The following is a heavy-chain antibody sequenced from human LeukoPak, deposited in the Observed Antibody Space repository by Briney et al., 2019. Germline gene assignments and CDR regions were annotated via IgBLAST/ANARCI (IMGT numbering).Heavy chain of an antibody. CDR2: IYADGTT. CDR3: AREGRDRRNGRYDFAI. V-gene: IGHV3-66*01. D-gene: IGHD2-8*01. CDR1: GFTFSNSA. Sequence: GGSLRLSCAASGFTFSNSAMSWVRQAPGKGLEWVSVIYADGTTYYADSVKGRFPLSRDSSKNTLYLQMNSLRAEDTAKYYCAREGRDRRNGRYDFAIWGQGTLVAVSS. J-gene: IGHJ3*02.